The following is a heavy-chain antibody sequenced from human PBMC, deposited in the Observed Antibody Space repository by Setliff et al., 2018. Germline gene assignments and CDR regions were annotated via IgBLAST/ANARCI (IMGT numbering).Heavy chain of an antibody. J-gene: IGHJ4*02. D-gene: IGHD6-13*01. CDR2: VYHSGTA. V-gene: IGHV4-59*12. CDR3: ARRTRLEGIAAAGSGYYFDY. CDR1: GGPFSGAS. Sequence: PSETLSLTCTVSGGPFSGASICSWIRQPPGKGLEFIGYVYHSGTAKYDPSLESRAIMSVDASKNQFSLKLSSVTAADTAVYYCARRTRLEGIAAAGSGYYFDYWGQGTLVTVSS.